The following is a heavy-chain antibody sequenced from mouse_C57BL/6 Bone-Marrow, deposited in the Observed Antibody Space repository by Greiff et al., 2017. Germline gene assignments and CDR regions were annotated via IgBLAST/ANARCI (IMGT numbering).Heavy chain of an antibody. V-gene: IGHV5-15*01. CDR2: ISNLASSI. CDR3: ARNTVVATDWYFDV. D-gene: IGHD1-1*01. J-gene: IGHJ1*03. Sequence: EVKLMESGGGLVQPGGSLKLSCAAPGFTFSDYGMAWVRQAPRKGPEWVAFISNLASSIYYADTVTGRFTISRENAKNTLYLEMSSLRSEDTAMYYCARNTVVATDWYFDVWGTGAAVTDS. CDR1: GFTFSDYG.